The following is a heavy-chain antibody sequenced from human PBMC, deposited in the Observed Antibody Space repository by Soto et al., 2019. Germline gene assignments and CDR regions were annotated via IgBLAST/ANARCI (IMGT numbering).Heavy chain of an antibody. V-gene: IGHV3-33*01. D-gene: IGHD6-6*01. CDR3: ARGGLIAARRAAYGMDV. CDR2: IWYDGSNK. CDR1: GFTFSSYG. J-gene: IGHJ6*02. Sequence: QVQLVESGGGVVQPGRSLRLSCAASGFTFSSYGMHWVRQAPGKGLEWVAVIWYDGSNKYYADSVKGRFTISRDNSKNXQYLQMNSLRAEDTAVYYCARGGLIAARRAAYGMDVWGQGTTVTVSS.